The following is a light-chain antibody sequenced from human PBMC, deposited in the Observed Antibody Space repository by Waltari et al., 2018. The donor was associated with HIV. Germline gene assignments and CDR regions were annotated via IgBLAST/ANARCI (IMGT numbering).Light chain of an antibody. CDR3: LQHNSYPYT. CDR2: SAS. V-gene: IGKV1-17*01. CDR1: QGIRND. Sequence: DIQMTQSPSSLSASVGDRVTITCRANQGIRNDLGWYQQIPGKAPKRLINSASSLQSGVPSRFSGSGSGTEFTLTISSLQPEDFATYYCLQHNSYPYTFGQGTKLEIK. J-gene: IGKJ2*01.